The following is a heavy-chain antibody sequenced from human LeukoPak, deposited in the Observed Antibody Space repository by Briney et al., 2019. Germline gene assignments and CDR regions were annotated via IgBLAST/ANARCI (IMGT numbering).Heavy chain of an antibody. CDR1: GFTFSSYW. CDR3: ARDVRPDY. Sequence: GGSLRLSCAASGFTFSSYWMSWVRQAPGEGLEWVANIKQDGTEKYYMDSVKGRFSISRDNAKNSLYLQMSALRAEDTAVYYCARDVRPDYWGQGTLVTVST. V-gene: IGHV3-7*04. CDR2: IKQDGTEK. D-gene: IGHD6-6*01. J-gene: IGHJ4*02.